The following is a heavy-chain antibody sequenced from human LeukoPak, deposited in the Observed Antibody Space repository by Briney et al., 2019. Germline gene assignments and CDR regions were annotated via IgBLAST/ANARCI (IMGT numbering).Heavy chain of an antibody. CDR3: AREAAGIDY. CDR1: GGSVSSNGYF. CDR2: IYNRGST. J-gene: IGHJ4*02. Sequence: SETLSLTCTVSGGSVSSNGYFWNWIRQPPGKGLEWIGYIYNRGSTNYNPSLKSRVTISVDRSKNQFSLKLSSVTAADTAVYYCAREAAGIDYWGQGTLVTVSS. V-gene: IGHV4-61*08. D-gene: IGHD6-13*01.